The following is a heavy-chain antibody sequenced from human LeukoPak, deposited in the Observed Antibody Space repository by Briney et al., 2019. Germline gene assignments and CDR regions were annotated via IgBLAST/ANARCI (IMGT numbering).Heavy chain of an antibody. CDR1: GFTFSSYG. CDR3: AKDLYYYDSSGSRPYYYYGMDV. D-gene: IGHD3-22*01. Sequence: GRSLRLSCAASGFTFSSYGMHWVRQAPGKGLEWVAVISYDGSNKYYADSVKGRFTISRDNSKNTLYLQMNSLRAEDTAVYYCAKDLYYYDSSGSRPYYYYGMDVWGQGTTVTVSS. V-gene: IGHV3-30*18. CDR2: ISYDGSNK. J-gene: IGHJ6*02.